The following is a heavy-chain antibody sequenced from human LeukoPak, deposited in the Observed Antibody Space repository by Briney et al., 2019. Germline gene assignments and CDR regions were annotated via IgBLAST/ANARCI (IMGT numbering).Heavy chain of an antibody. J-gene: IGHJ4*02. D-gene: IGHD5-18*01. CDR2: ISSSGSTI. Sequence: PGGSLRLSCAASGFTFSDYYMSWIRQAPGKGLEWVSYISSSGSTIYYADSVKGRLTISRDNAKNSLYLQMNSLRAEDTAVYYCLTDRYSYGPPGSYWGQGTLVTVSS. CDR1: GFTFSDYY. V-gene: IGHV3-11*01. CDR3: LTDRYSYGPPGSY.